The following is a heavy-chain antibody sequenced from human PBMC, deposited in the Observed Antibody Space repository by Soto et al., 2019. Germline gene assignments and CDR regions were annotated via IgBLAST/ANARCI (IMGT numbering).Heavy chain of an antibody. CDR3: AKDYLGYSSSWYLSPQSY. CDR2: ISYDGSNK. D-gene: IGHD6-13*01. J-gene: IGHJ4*02. CDR1: GFTFSSYG. Sequence: QPGGSLRLSCAASGFTFSSYGMHWVRQAPGKGLEWVAVISYDGSNKYYADSVKGRFTISRDNSKNTLYLQMNSLRAEDTAVYYCAKDYLGYSSSWYLSPQSYWGQGTLVTVSS. V-gene: IGHV3-30*18.